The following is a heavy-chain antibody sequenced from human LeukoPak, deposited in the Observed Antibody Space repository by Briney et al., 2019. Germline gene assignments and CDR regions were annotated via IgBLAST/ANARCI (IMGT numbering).Heavy chain of an antibody. CDR1: GGSISSYY. J-gene: IGHJ3*01. CDR3: AGTYYYDSSGYYYP. CDR2: IYYSGST. D-gene: IGHD3-22*01. Sequence: KPSETLSLTCTVSGGSISSYYWSWIRQPPGKGLEWIGYIYYSGSTNYNPSLKSRATISVDTSKDQFSLKLSSVTAADTAVYYCAGTYYYDSSGYYYPWGQGTMVTVSS. V-gene: IGHV4-59*01.